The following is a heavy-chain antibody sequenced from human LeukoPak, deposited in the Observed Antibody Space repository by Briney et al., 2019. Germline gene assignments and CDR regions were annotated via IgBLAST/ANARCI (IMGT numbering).Heavy chain of an antibody. CDR3: ARDTDGYNSFDY. V-gene: IGHV4-34*01. J-gene: IGHJ4*02. CDR1: GGSFSGYY. Sequence: SETLSLTCAVYGGSFSGYYWSWIRQPPGKGLEWIGEINHSGSTNYNPSLKGRVTISVDTSKNQFSLKLSSVTAADTAVYYCARDTDGYNSFDYWGQGTLVTVSS. CDR2: INHSGST. D-gene: IGHD5-24*01.